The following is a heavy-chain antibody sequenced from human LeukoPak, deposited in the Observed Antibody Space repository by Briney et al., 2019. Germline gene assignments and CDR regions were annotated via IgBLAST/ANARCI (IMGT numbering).Heavy chain of an antibody. CDR3: ARDWGSYYDFWSGYPNQNYFDY. J-gene: IGHJ4*02. CDR1: GFTFSNYW. CDR2: KKTDGSEK. V-gene: IGHV3-7*01. D-gene: IGHD3-3*01. Sequence: GGSLRLSCEGSGFTFSNYWMGWVRQAPGKGLQWVANKKTDGSEKYYVDSVRGRFTISRDNAKNSLYLQMNSLRAEDTAVYYCARDWGSYYDFWSGYPNQNYFDYWGQGTLVTVSS.